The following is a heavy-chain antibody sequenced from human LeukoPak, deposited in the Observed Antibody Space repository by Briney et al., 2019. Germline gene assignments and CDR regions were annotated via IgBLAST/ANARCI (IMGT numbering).Heavy chain of an antibody. V-gene: IGHV4-4*09. CDR3: ARLGSSGNFFDYNWFDP. D-gene: IGHD6-6*01. J-gene: IGHJ5*02. Sequence: SETLSLTCTVSGGSISRYYWSWIRQPPGKGLEWIGYIYTSGSTNYNPSLKSRVTISVDTSKNQFSLKLSSVTAADTAVYYCARLGSSGNFFDYNWFDPWGQGTLVTVSS. CDR2: IYTSGST. CDR1: GGSISRYY.